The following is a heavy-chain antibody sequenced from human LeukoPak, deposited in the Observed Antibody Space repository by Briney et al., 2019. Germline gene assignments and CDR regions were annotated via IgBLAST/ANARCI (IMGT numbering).Heavy chain of an antibody. D-gene: IGHD4-17*01. V-gene: IGHV1-69*06. CDR2: IITIFGTA. J-gene: IGHJ6*04. CDR1: GGTFSSYA. CDR3: ASYYGDYGSGMDV. Sequence: SVNVSWKASGGTFSSYAISWVRQAPEQGLEWMGGIITIFGTANYAQRYQGRVTITADNSTSTAYMALSSLRSEDTAVYYCASYYGDYGSGMDVWGKGTTVTVSS.